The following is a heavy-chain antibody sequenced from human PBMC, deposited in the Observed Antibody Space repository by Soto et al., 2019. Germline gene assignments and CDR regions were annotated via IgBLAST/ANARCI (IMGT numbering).Heavy chain of an antibody. Sequence: EVQLVESGGGLVQPGGSLRLSCAASGFTVSSNYMSWVRQAPGKGLEWVSVIYSGGSTYYADSVKGRFTISRDNSKNTLYLQMNSLRAEDTAVYYCARGCSGGSCYSPSAEYFQHWGQGTLVTVSS. D-gene: IGHD2-15*01. CDR2: IYSGGST. CDR1: GFTVSSNY. CDR3: ARGCSGGSCYSPSAEYFQH. J-gene: IGHJ1*01. V-gene: IGHV3-66*01.